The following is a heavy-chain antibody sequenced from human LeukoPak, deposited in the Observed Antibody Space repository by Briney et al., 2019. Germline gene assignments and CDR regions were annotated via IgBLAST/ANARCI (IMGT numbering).Heavy chain of an antibody. CDR1: GFTFSSYE. Sequence: PGGSLRLSCAASGFTFSSYEVNWVSQARGRWMGWVSSISGGGSTIYYADSVKRRSTISRDNAKNSLYLQMNSLRAEDTAVYYCARDQYYYGSGSYSGHRMDLWAQGTTVTVSS. CDR3: ARDQYYYGSGSYSGHRMDL. V-gene: IGHV3-48*03. D-gene: IGHD3-10*01. J-gene: IGHJ6*02. CDR2: ISGGGSTI.